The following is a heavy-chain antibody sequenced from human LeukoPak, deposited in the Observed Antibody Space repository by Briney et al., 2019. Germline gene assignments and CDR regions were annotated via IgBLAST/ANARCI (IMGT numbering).Heavy chain of an antibody. D-gene: IGHD6-19*01. J-gene: IGHJ4*02. Sequence: SETLSLTCTVSGGSISSYYGSWIRQPPGKGLEWIGYIYYSGSTNYNPSLKSRVTISVDTSKNQFSLKLSSVTAADTAVYYCARAYSSGWLSIWGQGTLVTVSS. CDR3: ARAYSSGWLSI. V-gene: IGHV4-59*01. CDR1: GGSISSYY. CDR2: IYYSGST.